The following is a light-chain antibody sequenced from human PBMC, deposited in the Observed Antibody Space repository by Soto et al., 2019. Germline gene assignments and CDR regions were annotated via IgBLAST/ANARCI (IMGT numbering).Light chain of an antibody. CDR3: SSYRSISTLV. CDR2: EVS. Sequence: QSALTEPASVTGSPGQSITISCTGTASDVGGYKYVSWYQQQPGKAPKLMTYEVSNRPSGVSIRFSGSKSGHAASLTISGLQAEDEADYYCSSYRSISTLVFGGGTKVTVL. J-gene: IGLJ2*01. CDR1: ASDVGGYKY. V-gene: IGLV2-14*01.